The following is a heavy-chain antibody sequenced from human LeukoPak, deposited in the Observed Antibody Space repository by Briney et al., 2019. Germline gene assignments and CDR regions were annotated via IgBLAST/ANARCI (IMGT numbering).Heavy chain of an antibody. V-gene: IGHV3-30*18. Sequence: GGSLRLSCAASGFTFSSYGMHWVRQAPGKGLEWVAVISYDGSNKYYADSVKGRFTISRDNSKNTLYLQMNSLRAEDTAVYYCAKEGGGGYIAARPHFDYWGQGTLVTVSS. D-gene: IGHD6-6*01. J-gene: IGHJ4*02. CDR1: GFTFSSYG. CDR2: ISYDGSNK. CDR3: AKEGGGGYIAARPHFDY.